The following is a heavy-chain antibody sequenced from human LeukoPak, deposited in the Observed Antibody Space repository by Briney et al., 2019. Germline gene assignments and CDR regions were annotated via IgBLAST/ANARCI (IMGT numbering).Heavy chain of an antibody. Sequence: GESLKISCKGSGYSFTSYWIGWVRQMPGKGLGWRGIIYPGDSDTRYSPSFQGQVTISAEKSISTAYLQWSSLKASDTAMYYCARRRVSGSSGGFAPWGQGTLLTVSS. J-gene: IGHJ5*02. CDR2: IYPGDSDT. CDR1: GYSFTSYW. V-gene: IGHV5-51*01. D-gene: IGHD6-25*01. CDR3: ARRRVSGSSGGFAP.